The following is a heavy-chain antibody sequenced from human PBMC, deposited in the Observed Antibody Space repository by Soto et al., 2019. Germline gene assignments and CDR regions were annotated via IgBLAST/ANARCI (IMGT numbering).Heavy chain of an antibody. V-gene: IGHV1-69*13. CDR2: IIPIFGTA. CDR3: ARSTGDYGGVDY. Sequence: ASVKRACKTSGDTFSRYASSWGRQAPGQGLEWMGGIIPIFGTANYAQKFQGRVTITADESTSTAYMELSSLRSEDTAVYYCARSTGDYGGVDYWGQGTLVNVSS. J-gene: IGHJ4*02. D-gene: IGHD4-17*01. CDR1: GDTFSRYA.